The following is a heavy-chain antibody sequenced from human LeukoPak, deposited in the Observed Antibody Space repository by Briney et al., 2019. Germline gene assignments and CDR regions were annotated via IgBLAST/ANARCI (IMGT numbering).Heavy chain of an antibody. CDR1: GFTFSSYS. J-gene: IGHJ4*02. CDR2: ISSNSYI. V-gene: IGHV3-21*01. D-gene: IGHD4-17*01. CDR3: AGDGGDYAFEY. Sequence: GGSLRLSCAASGFTFSSYSMNWVRRAPGKGLEWVSSISSNSYIYYADSVKGRFTISRDNAKKSLYLQMNSLRVEDTALYYCAGDGGDYAFEYWGQGTPVTVSS.